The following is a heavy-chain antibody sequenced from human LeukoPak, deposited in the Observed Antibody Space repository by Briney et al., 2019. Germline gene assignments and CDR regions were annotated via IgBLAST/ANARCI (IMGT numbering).Heavy chain of an antibody. D-gene: IGHD2-2*02. CDR2: ISGSGGST. CDR1: GFTFSSYA. V-gene: IGHV3-23*01. Sequence: PGGSLRLSCAASGFTFSSYAMSWVRQAPGKGLEWVSAISGSGGSTYYAVSVKGRFTISRDNSKNTLYLQMNSLRAEDTAVYYCAKGYCSSTSCYTFRGVWGKGTTVTVSS. CDR3: AKGYCSSTSCYTFRGV. J-gene: IGHJ6*04.